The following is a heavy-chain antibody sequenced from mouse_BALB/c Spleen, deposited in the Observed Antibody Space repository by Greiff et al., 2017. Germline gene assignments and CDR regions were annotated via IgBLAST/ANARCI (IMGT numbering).Heavy chain of an antibody. CDR2: IYPGGGYT. CDR3: AREYGYFDY. CDR1: GHTFTNYW. V-gene: IGHV1-63*02. D-gene: IGHD5-1*01. Sequence: QVQLQQSGAELVRPGTSVKISCKASGHTFTNYWLGWVKQRPGHGLEWIGVIYPGGGYTNYNEKFKGKATLTADTSSSTAYMQLSSLTSEDSAVYFCAREYGYFDYWGQGTTLSVSS. J-gene: IGHJ2*01.